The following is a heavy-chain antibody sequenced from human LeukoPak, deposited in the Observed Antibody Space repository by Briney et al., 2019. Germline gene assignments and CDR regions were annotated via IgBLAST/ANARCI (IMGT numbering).Heavy chain of an antibody. CDR1: GFTFSSYA. Sequence: PGGSLRLSCAASGFTFSSYAMHWVRQAPGKGLEWVAVISYDGSNKYYADSVKGRFTISRDNSKNTLYLQMNSLRAEDTAVYYCASQSIAAAGTLDYWGQGTLVTVSS. J-gene: IGHJ4*02. D-gene: IGHD6-13*01. CDR3: ASQSIAAAGTLDY. V-gene: IGHV3-30*04. CDR2: ISYDGSNK.